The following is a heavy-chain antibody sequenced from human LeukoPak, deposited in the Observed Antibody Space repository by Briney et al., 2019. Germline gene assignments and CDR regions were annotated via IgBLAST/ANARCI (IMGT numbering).Heavy chain of an antibody. D-gene: IGHD6-13*01. CDR2: IWYDGSNK. Sequence: QPGGSLRLSCAASGFTFSSYGMHWVRQAPGKGLEWVAVIWYDGSNKYYADSVKGRFTISRDNSKNTLYLQMNSLRAEDTAVCYCARERLRYSSLYYYGMDVWGQGTTVTVSS. J-gene: IGHJ6*02. CDR1: GFTFSSYG. V-gene: IGHV3-33*01. CDR3: ARERLRYSSLYYYGMDV.